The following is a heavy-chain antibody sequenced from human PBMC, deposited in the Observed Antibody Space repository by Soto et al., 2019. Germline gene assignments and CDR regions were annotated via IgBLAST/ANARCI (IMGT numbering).Heavy chain of an antibody. CDR3: AAEPYCGGDCP. CDR1: GYTFTSYA. V-gene: IGHV1-58*02. CDR2: INVGNGNT. D-gene: IGHD2-21*02. Sequence: SVKVSCKASGYTFTSYAMHWVRQARGQRLEWIGWINVGNGNTNYAQKFQERVTITRDMSTSTAYMELSSLRSEDTAVYYCAAEPYCGGDCPWGQGTLVTVSS. J-gene: IGHJ5*02.